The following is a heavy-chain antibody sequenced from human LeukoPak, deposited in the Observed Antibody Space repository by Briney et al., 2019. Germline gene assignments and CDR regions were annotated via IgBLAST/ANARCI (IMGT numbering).Heavy chain of an antibody. CDR2: ISSSGSTI. Sequence: GGSLRLSCAPSGFTFSSYAINWVRPAPGKGLEWVSYISSSGSTIYYADSVKGRFTISRDNAKNSLYLQMNSLRAEDTAVYYCARMTGDCGGDCLGWGQGTLVTVSS. V-gene: IGHV3-48*03. J-gene: IGHJ4*02. D-gene: IGHD2-21*02. CDR1: GFTFSSYA. CDR3: ARMTGDCGGDCLG.